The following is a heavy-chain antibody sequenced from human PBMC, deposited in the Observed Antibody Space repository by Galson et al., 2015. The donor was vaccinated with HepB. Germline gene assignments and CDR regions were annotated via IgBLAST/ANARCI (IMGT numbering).Heavy chain of an antibody. Sequence: SVKVSCKASGYTFTSFGISWVRQAPGQGLEWMGGISADNGNIKYAQKFRGRVTMTTDTSTSTANMELGSLRSDDTAVYYCASEPRTFFGGQNYGLDVWGQGTTVTVSS. J-gene: IGHJ6*02. V-gene: IGHV1-18*01. CDR2: ISADNGNI. D-gene: IGHD4-23*01. CDR3: ASEPRTFFGGQNYGLDV. CDR1: GYTFTSFG.